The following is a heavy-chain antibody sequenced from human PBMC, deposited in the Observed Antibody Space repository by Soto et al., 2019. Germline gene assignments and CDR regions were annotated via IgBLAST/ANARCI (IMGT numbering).Heavy chain of an antibody. V-gene: IGHV5-51*01. CDR3: ARSGSSSPPYYYGMDV. D-gene: IGHD6-6*01. CDR1: GYSFTSYW. J-gene: IGHJ6*02. Sequence: GESLKISCKGSGYSFTSYWIGWVRQMPGKGLEWMGIIYPGDSDTRYSPSFQGQVTISADKSISTAYLQWSSLKASDTAMYYCARSGSSSPPYYYGMDVWGQGTTVTVSS. CDR2: IYPGDSDT.